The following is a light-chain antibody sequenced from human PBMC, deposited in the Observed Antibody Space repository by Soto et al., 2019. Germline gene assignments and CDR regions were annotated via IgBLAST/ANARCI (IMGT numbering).Light chain of an antibody. CDR3: QKYNNWPYT. V-gene: IGKV3-15*01. CDR1: QSVSGN. CDR2: GAS. Sequence: EIVMRQSPATLSVSPGERATLSCRASQSVSGNLAWYQQKPGQAPRLLIYGASTRATGIPARFSGSGSGTEFTLTISSLQSEDFAVYYCQKYNNWPYTFGQGTDMDIK. J-gene: IGKJ2*01.